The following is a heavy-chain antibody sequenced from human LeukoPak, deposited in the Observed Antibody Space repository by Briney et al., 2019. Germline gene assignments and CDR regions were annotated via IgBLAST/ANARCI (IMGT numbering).Heavy chain of an antibody. CDR2: IFSNDEK. CDR3: ARIMEGYYDYVWGSYRHKNNDAFDS. V-gene: IGHV2-26*01. J-gene: IGHJ3*02. D-gene: IGHD3-16*02. Sequence: FGPTLVNPTETLTLTCTVPVFSLSNARMGVSWIRQPPGKALEQLAHIFSNDEKSYSTSLKSRLTISKDTSKSQVLLTMTNMETVDTATYYCARIMEGYYDYVWGSYRHKNNDAFDSWSQGTMVTVSS. CDR1: VFSLSNARMG.